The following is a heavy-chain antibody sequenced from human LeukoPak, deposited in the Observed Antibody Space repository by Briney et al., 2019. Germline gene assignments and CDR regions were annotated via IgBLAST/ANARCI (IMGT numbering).Heavy chain of an antibody. J-gene: IGHJ3*02. CDR2: IIPILGIA. Sequence: GAPVKVSCKASGGTFSSYAISWVRQAPGQGLEWMGRIIPILGIANYAQKFQGRVTITADKSTSTAYMELSSLRSEDTAVYYCARDDLSSGDGEGGAFDIWGQGTMVTVSS. V-gene: IGHV1-69*04. CDR3: ARDDLSSGDGEGGAFDI. D-gene: IGHD6-19*01. CDR1: GGTFSSYA.